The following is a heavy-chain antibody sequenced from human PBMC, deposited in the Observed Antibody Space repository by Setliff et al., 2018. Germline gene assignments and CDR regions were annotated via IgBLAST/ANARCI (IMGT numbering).Heavy chain of an antibody. J-gene: IGHJ3*01. V-gene: IGHV3-23*01. CDR2: FSGSGVDT. CDR1: GFTFFSYT. Sequence: PGGSLRLSCTTSGFTFFSYTMNWVRQAPGKGLEWVSTFSGSGVDTYYADSVKGRFTISRDYSKNTLFLQMNSLKTEDTAVYYCTTDPSPTFGGVIGAAFDFWGQGTMVTVSS. CDR3: TTDPSPTFGGVIGAAFDF. D-gene: IGHD3-16*01.